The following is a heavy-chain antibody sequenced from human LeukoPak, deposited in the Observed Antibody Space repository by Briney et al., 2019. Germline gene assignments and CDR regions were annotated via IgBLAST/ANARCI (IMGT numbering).Heavy chain of an antibody. J-gene: IGHJ4*02. V-gene: IGHV3-53*01. CDR2: IYSGGST. CDR3: AKEDSSSWYYFDY. Sequence: GGSLRLSCAASGFSVSSNYMGWVRQAPGKGLEWVSLIYSGGSTYYADSVKGRFTISRDNSKNTLFLQMNSLRPEDTAVYYCAKEDSSSWYYFDYWGQGTLVTVSS. CDR1: GFSVSSNY. D-gene: IGHD6-13*01.